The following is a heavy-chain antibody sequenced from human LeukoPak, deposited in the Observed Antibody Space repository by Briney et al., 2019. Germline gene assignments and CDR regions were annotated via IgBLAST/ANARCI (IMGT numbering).Heavy chain of an antibody. CDR1: GGSFRGYY. CDR2: INHSGST. CDR3: AREDYDSPPARY. D-gene: IGHD3-22*01. J-gene: IGHJ4*02. Sequence: SAPLSLTCAVYGGSFRGYYWSWIRQPPGKGLEWIGEINHSGSTNYNPSLKSRVTISVDTSKNQFSLKLSSVTAADTAVYYCAREDYDSPPARYWGQGTLVTVSS. V-gene: IGHV4-34*01.